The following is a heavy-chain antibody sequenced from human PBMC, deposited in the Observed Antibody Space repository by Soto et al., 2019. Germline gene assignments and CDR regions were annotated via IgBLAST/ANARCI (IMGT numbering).Heavy chain of an antibody. J-gene: IGHJ6*02. V-gene: IGHV1-69*12. CDR3: ARHVPAAGYYYGMDV. CDR1: GGTFSSYA. D-gene: IGHD2-2*01. Sequence: QVRLVQSGAEVKKPGSSVNVSCKASGGTFSSYAISWMRQAPGQGVEWMGGIIPIFGTANYAQKFQGRVTITADESTSTAYMELSSLRSEDTAVYYCARHVPAAGYYYGMDVWGQGTTVTVSS. CDR2: IIPIFGTA.